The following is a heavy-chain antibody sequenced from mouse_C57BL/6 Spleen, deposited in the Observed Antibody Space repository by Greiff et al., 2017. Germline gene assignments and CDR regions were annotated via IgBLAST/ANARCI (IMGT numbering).Heavy chain of an antibody. CDR2: IDPSHSEP. Sequence: QVQLPQPGAELVRPGSSVKLSCKASGYPFTRYWMHLVKPRPLQCLEWIGKIDPSHSEPHYNQKFKDKATFTVANSSSTAYMLHSSLTSEDSAVYYCAREGAAQATFWFAYWGQGTLVTVSA. D-gene: IGHD3-2*02. CDR1: GYPFTRYW. CDR3: AREGAAQATFWFAY. J-gene: IGHJ3*01. V-gene: IGHV1-52*01.